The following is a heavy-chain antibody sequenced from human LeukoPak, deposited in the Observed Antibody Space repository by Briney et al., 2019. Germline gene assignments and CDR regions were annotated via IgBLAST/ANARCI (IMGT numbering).Heavy chain of an antibody. CDR3: ARDQAIAVVVPDAFDI. D-gene: IGHD6-19*01. CDR2: IYYSGST. J-gene: IGHJ3*02. CDR1: GGSISSSSYY. Sequence: PSETLSLTCTVSGGSISSSSYYWGWIRQPPGKGLEWIGSIYYSGSTYYNPSLKSRVTISVDTSKNQFSLKLSSVTAADTAVYYCARDQAIAVVVPDAFDIWGQGTMVTVSS. V-gene: IGHV4-39*07.